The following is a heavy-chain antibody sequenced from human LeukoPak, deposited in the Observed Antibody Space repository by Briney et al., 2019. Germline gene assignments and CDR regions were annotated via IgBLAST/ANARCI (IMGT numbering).Heavy chain of an antibody. CDR1: GGSISGYY. J-gene: IGHJ6*02. CDR3: ARFGVDYDMGV. Sequence: PSETLSLTCTVSGGSISGYYWTWVRQPPGKGLEWIGQIHYSGRADYNTSLKSRITISVDTSKNQMSLKLTSGTAADTAIYYCARFGVDYDMGVWGQGTTVTVSS. D-gene: IGHD3-16*01. V-gene: IGHV4-59*01. CDR2: IHYSGRA.